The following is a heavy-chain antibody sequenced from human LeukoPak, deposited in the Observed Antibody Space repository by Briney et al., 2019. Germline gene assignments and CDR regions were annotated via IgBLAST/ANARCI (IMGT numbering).Heavy chain of an antibody. Sequence: SETLSISCNVSGGVISSYYRSWIWQPAGKGLEWIGRIYSTGSTNYSPSPKNGVTMSVDTWKNQFSLRLRSVTAADTAVYYCARQIASAGTAGFDFWGQGALVTVSS. D-gene: IGHD6-13*01. CDR1: GGVISSYY. CDR2: IYSTGST. V-gene: IGHV4-4*07. J-gene: IGHJ4*02. CDR3: ARQIASAGTAGFDF.